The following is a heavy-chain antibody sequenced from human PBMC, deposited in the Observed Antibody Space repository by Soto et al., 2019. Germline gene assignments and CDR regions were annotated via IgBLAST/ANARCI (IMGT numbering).Heavy chain of an antibody. Sequence: GVSLRLSCVASGFTFSSYAMHWVRQAPGKGLEWVAVISYDGSNKYYADSVKGRFTISRDNSKNTLYLQMNSLRAEDTAVYYCARAWIAAAVPNWFDPWGKGTLVTVSS. V-gene: IGHV3-30-3*01. CDR3: ARAWIAAAVPNWFDP. D-gene: IGHD6-13*01. CDR1: GFTFSSYA. J-gene: IGHJ5*02. CDR2: ISYDGSNK.